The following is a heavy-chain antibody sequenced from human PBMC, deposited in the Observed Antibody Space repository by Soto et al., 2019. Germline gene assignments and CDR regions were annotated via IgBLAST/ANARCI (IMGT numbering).Heavy chain of an antibody. Sequence: AAVKVSCKACGCTFTGYYMHWVRQAPGQGLEWMGWINPNSGGTNYAQKFQGRVTMTRDTSISTAYMELSRLRSDDTAVYYCARDRGRFHFDYWGQGTLVTVSS. D-gene: IGHD3-10*01. CDR1: GCTFTGYY. V-gene: IGHV1-2*02. J-gene: IGHJ4*02. CDR3: ARDRGRFHFDY. CDR2: INPNSGGT.